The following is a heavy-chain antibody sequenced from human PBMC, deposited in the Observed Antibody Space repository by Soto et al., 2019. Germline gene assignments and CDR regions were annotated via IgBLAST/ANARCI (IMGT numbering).Heavy chain of an antibody. V-gene: IGHV3-30*18. CDR2: MSYDGTKQ. D-gene: IGHD6-13*01. Sequence: GGSLRLSCAASGFTFSSYAMSWVRQAPGKGLEWVAAMSYDGTKQYYVDSVKGRFTISRDNSRNTLFLQLNSLRDEDTAVYYCAKEYGSTWIDHWGQGTPVTVSS. J-gene: IGHJ4*02. CDR3: AKEYGSTWIDH. CDR1: GFTFSSYA.